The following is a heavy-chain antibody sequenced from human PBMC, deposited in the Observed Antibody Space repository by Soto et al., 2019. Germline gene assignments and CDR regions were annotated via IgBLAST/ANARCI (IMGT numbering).Heavy chain of an antibody. D-gene: IGHD3-10*01. V-gene: IGHV3-23*01. CDR2: ISGSGSST. CDR3: AKDRGAVMVRGYFDY. J-gene: IGHJ4*03. Sequence: EVQLLESGGGLIQPGGSLRLSCVASGFTFRSYAMSWVRRAPGKGLELVSAISGSGSSTFHADSVKGRVTISRDNSKNTVYLQLNSLRAEDTAVYYCAKDRGAVMVRGYFDY. CDR1: GFTFRSYA.